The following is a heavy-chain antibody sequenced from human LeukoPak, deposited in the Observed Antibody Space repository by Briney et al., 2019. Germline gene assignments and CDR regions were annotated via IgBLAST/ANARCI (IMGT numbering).Heavy chain of an antibody. CDR3: ARDWGSSGWLDY. V-gene: IGHV1-69*13. CDR2: IIPIFGTA. J-gene: IGHJ4*02. Sequence: ASVKVSCKASGGTFSSYAISWVRQAPGQGLEWMGGIIPIFGTANYAQKFQGRVTITADESTSTAYMELSSLRSEDTAVYYCARDWGSSGWLDYWGQGTLVTVSS. D-gene: IGHD6-19*01. CDR1: GGTFSSYA.